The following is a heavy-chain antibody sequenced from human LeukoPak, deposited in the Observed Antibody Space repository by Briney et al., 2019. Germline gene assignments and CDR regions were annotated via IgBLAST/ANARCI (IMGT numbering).Heavy chain of an antibody. CDR1: GYTFTGYY. Sequence: GASVKVSCTASGYTFTGYYMHWVRQAPGQGLEWMGWINPNSGATNYAQKVQGRVTMTRDTSISPAYMELGRLRSDDPAGYYCARSWAKKWLEVVQHWGQGTLVTVSS. V-gene: IGHV1-2*02. D-gene: IGHD6-19*01. CDR3: ARSWAKKWLEVVQH. J-gene: IGHJ1*01. CDR2: INPNSGAT.